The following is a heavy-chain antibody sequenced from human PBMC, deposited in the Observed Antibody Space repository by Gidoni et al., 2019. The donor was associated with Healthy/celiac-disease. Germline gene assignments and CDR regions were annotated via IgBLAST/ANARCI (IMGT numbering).Heavy chain of an antibody. J-gene: IGHJ3*02. Sequence: VRQAPGKGLEWVSYISSSGSTIYYADSVKGRFTISRDNAKNSLYLQMNSLRAEDTAVYYCARDDYGDYVGAFDIWGQGTMVTVSS. CDR3: ARDDYGDYVGAFDI. CDR2: ISSSGSTI. D-gene: IGHD4-17*01. V-gene: IGHV3-48*03.